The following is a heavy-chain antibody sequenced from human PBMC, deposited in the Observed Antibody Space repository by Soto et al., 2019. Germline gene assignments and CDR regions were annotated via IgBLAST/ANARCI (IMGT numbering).Heavy chain of an antibody. V-gene: IGHV4-39*01. CDR1: GGSISSSSYY. Sequence: SETLSLTCTVSGGSISSSSYYWGWIRQPPGKGLEWIGSIYYSGSTYYNPSLKSRVTISVDTSKNQFSLKLSSVTAADTAVYYCARPRGEYSSSGKLYYYYYYMDVWGKGTTVTVSS. D-gene: IGHD6-6*01. J-gene: IGHJ6*03. CDR3: ARPRGEYSSSGKLYYYYYYMDV. CDR2: IYYSGST.